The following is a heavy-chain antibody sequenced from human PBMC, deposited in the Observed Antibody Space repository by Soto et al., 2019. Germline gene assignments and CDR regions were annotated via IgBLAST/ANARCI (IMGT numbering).Heavy chain of an antibody. CDR2: ISGSGTYT. D-gene: IGHD2-21*02. CDR1: GFTFSDYY. V-gene: IGHV3-11*06. CDR3: VRGGSYCGGDCFDY. Sequence: QVQLVESGGGLVKPGGSLRLSCAASGFTFSDYYMSWIRQAPGKGLEWVSYISGSGTYTNYGDSVKGRFTISRDNAKNSQYLQMNSLRAEDTAVYYCVRGGSYCGGDCFDYWGQGTLVTGSS. J-gene: IGHJ4*02.